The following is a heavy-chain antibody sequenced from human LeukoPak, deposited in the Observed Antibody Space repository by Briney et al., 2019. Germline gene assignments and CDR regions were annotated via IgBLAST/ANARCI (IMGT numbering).Heavy chain of an antibody. CDR1: GGTFSSYA. CDR3: ARGSAQPERGDAFDI. CDR2: IIPILGIA. J-gene: IGHJ3*02. D-gene: IGHD3-16*01. V-gene: IGHV1-69*04. Sequence: SVKVSCKASGGTFSSYAISWVRQAPGQGLEWMGRIIPILGIANYAQKFQGRVTITADKSTSTAYMELSSLRSEDTAVYYCARGSAQPERGDAFDIWGQGTMVAVSS.